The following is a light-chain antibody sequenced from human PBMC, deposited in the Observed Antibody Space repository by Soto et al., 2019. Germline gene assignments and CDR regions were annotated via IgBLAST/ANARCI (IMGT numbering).Light chain of an antibody. V-gene: IGKV3-11*01. J-gene: IGKJ1*01. CDR3: QQRGNWPLPWT. CDR2: NAS. Sequence: XIVLTQSPATLSLSPGERATLSCRASQTVGNYLAWYQQKPGQVPRLLIYNASNRATGVPVRFSGSGSGTEFTLTISSLEPEDFAVYYCQQRGNWPLPWTFGQGTKVDIK. CDR1: QTVGNY.